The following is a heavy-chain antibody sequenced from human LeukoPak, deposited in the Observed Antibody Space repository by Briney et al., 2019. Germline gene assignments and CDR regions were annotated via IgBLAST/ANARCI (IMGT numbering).Heavy chain of an antibody. CDR1: GGSISSGSYY. Sequence: PSETLSLTCTVSGGSISSGSYYWSWIRQPAGKGLEWIGRIYTSGSTNYNPSLKSRVTISVDTSKNQFSLKLSSVTAADTAVYYCARDPAVGLRFLEWSAPFWGQGTLVTVSS. J-gene: IGHJ4*02. D-gene: IGHD3-3*01. CDR2: IYTSGST. CDR3: ARDPAVGLRFLEWSAPF. V-gene: IGHV4-61*02.